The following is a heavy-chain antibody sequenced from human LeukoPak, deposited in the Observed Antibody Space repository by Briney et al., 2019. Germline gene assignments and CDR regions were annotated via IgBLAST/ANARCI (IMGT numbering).Heavy chain of an antibody. V-gene: IGHV3-21*01. CDR3: ARHNFGPNGIAAADYYYGMDV. CDR2: ISSSSSYI. J-gene: IGHJ6*02. Sequence: PGGSLRLSCATSGFIFSKHGMHWVRQAPGKGLEWVSSISSSSSYIYYADSVKGRFTISRDNAKNSLYLQMNSLRAEDTAVYYCARHNFGPNGIAAADYYYGMDVWGQGTTVTVSS. CDR1: GFIFSKHG. D-gene: IGHD6-13*01.